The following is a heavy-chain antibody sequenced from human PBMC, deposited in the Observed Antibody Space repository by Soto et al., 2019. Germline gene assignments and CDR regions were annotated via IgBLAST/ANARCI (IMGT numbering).Heavy chain of an antibody. V-gene: IGHV1-3*01. J-gene: IGHJ6*02. Sequence: ASVKVSCKAFGYTFTSYAMHWVRQAPGQRLEWMGWINAGNGNTKYSQKFQGRVTITTDTSTSTAYMELSSLRSEDTAVYYCATTFGYNWNDVVMDVWGQGTTVTVSS. CDR1: GYTFTSYA. D-gene: IGHD1-20*01. CDR2: INAGNGNT. CDR3: ATTFGYNWNDVVMDV.